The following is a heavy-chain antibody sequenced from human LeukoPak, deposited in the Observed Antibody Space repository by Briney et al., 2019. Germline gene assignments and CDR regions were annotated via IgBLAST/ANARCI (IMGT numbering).Heavy chain of an antibody. J-gene: IGHJ4*02. Sequence: SETLSLTCTVSGYSISSGYYWGWIRQPPGKGLEWIGSLYHSGSTYYNPSLKSRVTISVDTSKNQFSLKLSSVTAADTAVYYCAGEAYYYDSSGYYHFDYWGQGTLVTVSS. V-gene: IGHV4-38-2*02. CDR2: LYHSGST. CDR1: GYSISSGYY. CDR3: AGEAYYYDSSGYYHFDY. D-gene: IGHD3-22*01.